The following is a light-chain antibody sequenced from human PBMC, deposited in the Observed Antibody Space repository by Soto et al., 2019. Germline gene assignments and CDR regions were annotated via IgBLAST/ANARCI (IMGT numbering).Light chain of an antibody. J-gene: IGLJ1*01. Sequence: QSVLTQPPSASGTPGQTVTISCSGSYSNVGANPVSWYQQVPGRAPQLLIYSNNQRPAGVPGRFSGSRSDTSASLSISGLQSADEVDYYCASWDDTLNDYVFRTGTNVTVL. CDR3: ASWDDTLNDYV. CDR1: YSNVGANP. CDR2: SNN. V-gene: IGLV1-44*01.